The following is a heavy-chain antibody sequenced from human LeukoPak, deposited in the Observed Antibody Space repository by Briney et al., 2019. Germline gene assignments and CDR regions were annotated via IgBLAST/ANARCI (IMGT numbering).Heavy chain of an antibody. V-gene: IGHV4-61*02. CDR3: ARDSNYMDF. Sequence: SETLSLTCTVSGGSISSGNYYWSWIRQPAGKGLEWIGRIYTSGSTNYNPSLKSRVTISVDTSKNQFSLKLSSVTAADTAVYYCARDSNYMDFWGKGTTVTISS. CDR1: GGSISSGNYY. J-gene: IGHJ6*03. CDR2: IYTSGST.